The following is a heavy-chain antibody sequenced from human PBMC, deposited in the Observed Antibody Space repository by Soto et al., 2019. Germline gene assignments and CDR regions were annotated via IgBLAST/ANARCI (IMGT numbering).Heavy chain of an antibody. Sequence: SETLSLTCTVSCGSISSYFLNWIRQAPGKGLEWIGYMYFNESTNYNPSLKSRVTISLDTSKSLFSLKLNSVTAADTAVYYCARDHKEAFDIWGQGTLVTVS. V-gene: IGHV4-59*01. CDR1: CGSISSYF. CDR2: MYFNEST. CDR3: ARDHKEAFDI. J-gene: IGHJ3*02.